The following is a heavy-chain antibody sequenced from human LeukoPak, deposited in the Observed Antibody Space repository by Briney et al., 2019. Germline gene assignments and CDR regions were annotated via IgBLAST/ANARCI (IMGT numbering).Heavy chain of an antibody. CDR2: ISYNGDGT. CDR1: GSSFSKFA. J-gene: IGHJ6*03. Sequence: PGGSLRLSCAASGSSFSKFAMHWVRQAPGRGLESVSGISYNGDGTYYANSVKGRFTISRDNSKKTLYLQVGSLRVEDMGVYYCARGHFWSGYTYQDYFYYMDVWGKGTAVTVSS. V-gene: IGHV3-64*01. D-gene: IGHD3-3*02. CDR3: ARGHFWSGYTYQDYFYYMDV.